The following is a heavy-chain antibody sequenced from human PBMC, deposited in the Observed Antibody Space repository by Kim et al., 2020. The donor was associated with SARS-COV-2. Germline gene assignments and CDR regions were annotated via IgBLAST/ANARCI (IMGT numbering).Heavy chain of an antibody. CDR2: ET. V-gene: IGHV5-51*01. Sequence: ETRYSPSFQGQVTISADKSNSTAYLQWSSLKASDTAMYYCARLASGMDVWGQGTTVTVSS. CDR3: ARLASGMDV. J-gene: IGHJ6*02.